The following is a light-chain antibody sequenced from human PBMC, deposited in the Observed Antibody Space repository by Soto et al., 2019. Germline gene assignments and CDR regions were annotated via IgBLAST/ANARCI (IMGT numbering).Light chain of an antibody. CDR2: AAS. CDR1: QSISSY. V-gene: IGKV1-39*01. Sequence: DIQMTQSPSSLSASVGDRVTITCRASQSISSYLNWYQQKPGKAPKILIYAASSLQSGVPSRFSGSGSRTDFTLTISSLQPEDFATYYCQQSYSTFLYTFGQGTKLEIK. CDR3: QQSYSTFLYT. J-gene: IGKJ2*01.